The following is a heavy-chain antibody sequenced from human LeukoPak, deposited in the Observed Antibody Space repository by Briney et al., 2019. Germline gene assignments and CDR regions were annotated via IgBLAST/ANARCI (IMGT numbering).Heavy chain of an antibody. CDR2: ISSSSSYI. D-gene: IGHD2-2*01. J-gene: IGHJ6*03. CDR3: ARGVGCSSTSCFAYYYYYYMDV. CDR1: GFTFSSYS. V-gene: IGHV3-21*01. Sequence: GGALRLSCAASGFTFSSYSMNWVRQAPGKGLEWVSSISSSSSYIYYADSVKGRFTISRDNAKNSLYLQMNSLRAEDTAVYYCARGVGCSSTSCFAYYYYYYMDVWGKGTTVTVSS.